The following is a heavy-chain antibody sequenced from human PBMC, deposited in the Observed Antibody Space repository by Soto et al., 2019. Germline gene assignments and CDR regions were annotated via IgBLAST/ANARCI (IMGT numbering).Heavy chain of an antibody. Sequence: QVQLVESGGGLVKPGGSLRLSCAASGFTFSDYYMSWIRQAPGKGLEWVSYISSSDSIYYADSVKGRFTISRDNAKNSLYLQMNSLRAEATAVYYCARDLGYYDSSGCFDYWGQGTLVTVSS. V-gene: IGHV3-11*01. D-gene: IGHD3-22*01. CDR3: ARDLGYYDSSGCFDY. CDR1: GFTFSDYY. CDR2: ISSSDSI. J-gene: IGHJ4*02.